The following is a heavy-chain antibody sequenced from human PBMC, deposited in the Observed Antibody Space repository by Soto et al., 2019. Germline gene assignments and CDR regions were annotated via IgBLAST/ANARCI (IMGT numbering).Heavy chain of an antibody. CDR1: GGSISSGGYS. Sequence: PSETPSLTCAVSGGSISSGGYSWSWIRQPPGKGLEWIGYIYHSGSTYYNPSLKSRVTISVDRSKNQFSLKLSSVTAADTAVYYCARAKGYCSSTSCYSRGGMDVWGQGTTVTVSS. CDR3: ARAKGYCSSTSCYSRGGMDV. CDR2: IYHSGST. V-gene: IGHV4-30-2*01. J-gene: IGHJ6*02. D-gene: IGHD2-2*01.